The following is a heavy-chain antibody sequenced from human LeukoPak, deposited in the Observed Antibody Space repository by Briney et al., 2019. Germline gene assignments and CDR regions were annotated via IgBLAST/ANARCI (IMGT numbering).Heavy chain of an antibody. J-gene: IGHJ4*02. CDR1: GYTFSDHY. V-gene: IGHV1-2*02. Sequence: ASVKVSCKASGYTFSDHYMHWVRQAPGQGPEWMGWINPSNGATNYAQKLQGRVSMTTDTSTSTAYMELRGLRSDDTAVYYCARSINWGAEFDCWGQGTLVTVSS. CDR3: ARSINWGAEFDC. CDR2: INPSNGAT. D-gene: IGHD7-27*01.